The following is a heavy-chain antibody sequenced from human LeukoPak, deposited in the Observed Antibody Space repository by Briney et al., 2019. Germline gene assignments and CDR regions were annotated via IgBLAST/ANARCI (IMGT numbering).Heavy chain of an antibody. CDR3: VQDWAWGAFGY. D-gene: IGHD7-27*01. V-gene: IGHV3-23*01. Sequence: PGGSLRLSCAASGFTFSTYGMNWVRQAPGKGLEWVSGITPDAGRTYCADSVKGRFTIYRDNSKNTVYLQMNSLGAEDTAVYYCVQDWAWGAFGYWGQGTLVTVSS. CDR1: GFTFSTYG. CDR2: ITPDAGRT. J-gene: IGHJ4*02.